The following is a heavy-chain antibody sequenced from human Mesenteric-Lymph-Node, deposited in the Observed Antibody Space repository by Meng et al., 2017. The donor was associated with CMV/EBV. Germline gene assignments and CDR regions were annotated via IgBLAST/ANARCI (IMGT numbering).Heavy chain of an antibody. CDR3: AAGGYCSSTSCPEVAFDI. V-gene: IGHV4-61*01. CDR2: IYYSGST. J-gene: IGHJ3*02. Sequence: GSLRLSCTVSGGSISSTSYYWSWIRQPPGKGLEWIGYIYYSGSTNYNPSLKSRVTISVDTSKNQFSLKLSSVTAADTAVYYCAAGGYCSSTSCPEVAFDIWGQGTMVTVSS. D-gene: IGHD2-2*01. CDR1: GGSISSTSYY.